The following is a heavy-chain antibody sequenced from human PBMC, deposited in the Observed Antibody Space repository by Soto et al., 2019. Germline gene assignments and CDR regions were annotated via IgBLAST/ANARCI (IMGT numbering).Heavy chain of an antibody. D-gene: IGHD4-17*01. V-gene: IGHV1-18*04. CDR1: GYTFTSYG. CDR2: ISPLKGRT. J-gene: IGHJ1*01. CDR3: AMDYGDRPEYFKH. Sequence: QVPLVQSGPDLKRPGASMKVSCKASGYTFTSYGISWVRQAPGQGLEWMAWISPLKGRTQYSQKAQGRVTLSTDTSSNTAYMEMTTLRVADTAVYYCAMDYGDRPEYFKHWGQGTLVTVS.